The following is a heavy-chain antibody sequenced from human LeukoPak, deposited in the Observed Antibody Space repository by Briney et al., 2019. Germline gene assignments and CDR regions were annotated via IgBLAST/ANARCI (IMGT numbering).Heavy chain of an antibody. Sequence: EASVKVSCKASGYTFTGYYMHWVRQAPGQGLAWMGWINPNSGGTNYAQKFQGRVTMTRDTSISTAYMELSRLRSDDTAVYYCARASPTVVTFDYWGQGTLVTVSS. CDR3: ARASPTVVTFDY. V-gene: IGHV1-2*02. D-gene: IGHD4-23*01. J-gene: IGHJ4*02. CDR2: INPNSGGT. CDR1: GYTFTGYY.